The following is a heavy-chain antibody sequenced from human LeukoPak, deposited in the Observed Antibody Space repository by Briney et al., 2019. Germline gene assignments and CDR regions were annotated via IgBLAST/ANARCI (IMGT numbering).Heavy chain of an antibody. D-gene: IGHD5-18*01. Sequence: SETLSLTCAVSGGSISSNNWWIWVRQSPEKGLEWIGEIYHDGSTNYNPSLKSRVTISMDNSKHQLSLKLNVVTAADTAVYYCARDRGGYTYSHDYWGQGTLVTVSS. V-gene: IGHV4-4*02. J-gene: IGHJ4*02. CDR3: ARDRGGYTYSHDY. CDR1: GGSISSNNW. CDR2: IYHDGST.